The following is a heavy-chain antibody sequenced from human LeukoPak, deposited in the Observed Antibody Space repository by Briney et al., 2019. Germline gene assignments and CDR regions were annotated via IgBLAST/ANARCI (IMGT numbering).Heavy chain of an antibody. J-gene: IGHJ6*02. D-gene: IGHD2-2*01. V-gene: IGHV4-31*03. CDR1: GGSISSGGYY. CDR2: IYYSGST. Sequence: NPSQTLSLTCTVSGGSISSGGYYWSWIRQHPGKGLEWIGYIYYSGSTYYNPSLKSRVTISVDTSKNQFSLKLSSVTAADTAVYYCARGVGWSVPAAIRDHYYYGMDVWGQGTTVTVSS. CDR3: ARGVGWSVPAAIRDHYYYGMDV.